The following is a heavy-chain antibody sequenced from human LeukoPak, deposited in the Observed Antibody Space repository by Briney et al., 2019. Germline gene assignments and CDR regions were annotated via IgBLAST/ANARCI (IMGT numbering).Heavy chain of an antibody. D-gene: IGHD2-8*01. J-gene: IGHJ4*02. CDR2: INTDGSST. CDR3: ARHSGYCTNGVCYAPDY. V-gene: IGHV3-74*01. Sequence: GGSLRLSCAASGFTFSSYWMHWVRQAPGKGLVWVSRINTDGSSTSYADSVKGRFTISRDNAKNTLYLQMNSLRAEDTAVYYCARHSGYCTNGVCYAPDYWGQGTLVTVSS. CDR1: GFTFSSYW.